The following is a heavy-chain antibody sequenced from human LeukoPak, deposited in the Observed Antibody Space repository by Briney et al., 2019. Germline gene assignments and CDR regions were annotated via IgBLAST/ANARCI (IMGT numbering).Heavy chain of an antibody. V-gene: IGHV3-30*18. D-gene: IGHD3-10*01. CDR3: AKDRGSGVIYY. CDR1: GFTFSSYG. J-gene: IGHJ4*02. Sequence: GGSPRLSCAASGFTFSSYGMHWVRQAPGKGLEWVAVISYDGSNKYYADSVKGRFTISRDNSKNTLYLQTNSLRAEDTAVYYCAKDRGSGVIYYWGQGTLVTVSS. CDR2: ISYDGSNK.